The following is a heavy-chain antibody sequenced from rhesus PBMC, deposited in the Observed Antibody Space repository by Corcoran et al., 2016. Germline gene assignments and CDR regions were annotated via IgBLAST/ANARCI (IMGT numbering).Heavy chain of an antibody. CDR1: GGSISGYYL. J-gene: IGHJ3*01. CDR2: IYGGSGST. CDR3: ARALGDTWGAFDF. Sequence: QVQLQESGPGLVKPSETLSLTCAVSGGSISGYYLWSWIRQPPGKGLEWIGYIYGGSGSTSYNPSLMSRFIISIDTSKNQFSLKLSSVTAADTAVYYCARALGDTWGAFDFWGQGLRVTVSS. V-gene: IGHV4S7*01. D-gene: IGHD5-42*01.